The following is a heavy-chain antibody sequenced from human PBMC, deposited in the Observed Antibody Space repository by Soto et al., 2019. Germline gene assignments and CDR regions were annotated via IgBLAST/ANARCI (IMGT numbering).Heavy chain of an antibody. Sequence: EVQLVESGGVLVQPGGSLRLSCVASGFTFSGSWMTWVRQAPGKGLEWVANIKQDGGEKYYVDSVKGRFTISRDNAKNSLFLQMNSLRVEDTAVYYCARPSGYCSCGSCFPFDFWGQGTLVTVSS. CDR2: IKQDGGEK. CDR3: ARPSGYCSCGSCFPFDF. D-gene: IGHD2-15*01. J-gene: IGHJ4*02. CDR1: GFTFSGSW. V-gene: IGHV3-7*05.